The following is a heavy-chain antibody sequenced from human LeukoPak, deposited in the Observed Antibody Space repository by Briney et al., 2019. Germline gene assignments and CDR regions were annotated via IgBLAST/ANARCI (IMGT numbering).Heavy chain of an antibody. Sequence: GGSLRLSCAASGFTFSSYAMNWVRQAPGKGLEWVSGISGNGDTTYYADSVKGRFTISRDSSKNTLYLQMNSLRAEDTAVYYCAKRSRRLTIVRGVPREDVWGQGTTVTVSS. CDR2: ISGNGDTT. J-gene: IGHJ6*02. D-gene: IGHD3-10*01. V-gene: IGHV3-23*01. CDR3: AKRSRRLTIVRGVPREDV. CDR1: GFTFSSYA.